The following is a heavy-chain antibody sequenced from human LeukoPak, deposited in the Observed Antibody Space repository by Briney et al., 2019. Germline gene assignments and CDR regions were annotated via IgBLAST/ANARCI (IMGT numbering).Heavy chain of an antibody. CDR2: ISFDGSNK. J-gene: IGHJ4*02. CDR3: ARDHNWNYFFDY. Sequence: GGSLRLSCAASGFTFSDYYMSWIRQAPGKGLEWVAIISFDGSNKFYADSVKGRFTISRDNSKNTLYLQMNSLRAEDTAVYYCARDHNWNYFFDYWGQGTLVTVSS. D-gene: IGHD1-7*01. CDR1: GFTFSDYY. V-gene: IGHV3-30*03.